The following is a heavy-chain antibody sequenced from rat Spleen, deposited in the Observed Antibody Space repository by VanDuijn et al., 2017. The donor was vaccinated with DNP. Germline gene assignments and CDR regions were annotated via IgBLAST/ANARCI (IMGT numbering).Heavy chain of an antibody. CDR2: ITPNGGST. Sequence: EVQLVESGGDLVQPGRSLKISCAASGFNFRNYGMHWIRQAPTKGLEWVASITPNGGSTYYPDSVKGRFTISRDDAKSCLYLQMNSLKSEDTATYYCARGSTSIYWYFDFWGPGTMVTVSS. CDR3: ARGSTSIYWYFDF. V-gene: IGHV5-19*01. D-gene: IGHD3-1*01. CDR1: GFNFRNYG. J-gene: IGHJ1*01.